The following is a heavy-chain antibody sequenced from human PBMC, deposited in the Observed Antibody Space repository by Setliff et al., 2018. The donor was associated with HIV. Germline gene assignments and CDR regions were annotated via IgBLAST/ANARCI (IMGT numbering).Heavy chain of an antibody. V-gene: IGHV3-30*03. CDR1: GFTLSDYA. CDR2: ISYDGTNE. CDR3: TRPYYYASGSYDY. Sequence: GGSLRLSCAASGFTLSDYAMHWVRQAPGKGLEWVAVISYDGTNEYYAGSVKGRFTISRDNYKNTVFLQMNSLRVDDSALYYCTRPYYYASGSYDYWGQGTLVTVSS. J-gene: IGHJ4*02. D-gene: IGHD3-10*01.